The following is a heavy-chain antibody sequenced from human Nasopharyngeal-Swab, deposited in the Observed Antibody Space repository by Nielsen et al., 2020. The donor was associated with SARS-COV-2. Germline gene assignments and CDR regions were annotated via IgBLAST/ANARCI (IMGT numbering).Heavy chain of an antibody. V-gene: IGHV4-4*07. CDR3: ARVGRGYCSSTSCYEAFDI. CDR2: IYTSGST. D-gene: IGHD2-2*03. CDR1: GGSISSYY. J-gene: IGHJ3*02. Sequence: SETLSLPCTASGGSISSYYWSWIRQPAGTGLEWIGRIYTSGSTNYNPSLKSRVTMSVDTSKNQFSLKLSSVTAADTAVYYCARVGRGYCSSTSCYEAFDIWGQGTMVTVSS.